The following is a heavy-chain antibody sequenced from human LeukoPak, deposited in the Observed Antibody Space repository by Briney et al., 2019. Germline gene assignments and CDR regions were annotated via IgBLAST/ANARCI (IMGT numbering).Heavy chain of an antibody. CDR2: ISSSSSYI. V-gene: IGHV3-21*01. CDR3: ARDPFQGEGGYRYRYYYYMDV. J-gene: IGHJ6*03. CDR1: GFTFSSYS. D-gene: IGHD2-21*01. Sequence: PGGSLRLSCAASGFTFSSYSMNWVRQAPGKGLEWVSSISSSSSYIYYADSVKGRFTISRDNAKNSLYLQMNSLRAEDTAVYYCARDPFQGEGGYRYRYYYYMDVWGKGTTVTVSS.